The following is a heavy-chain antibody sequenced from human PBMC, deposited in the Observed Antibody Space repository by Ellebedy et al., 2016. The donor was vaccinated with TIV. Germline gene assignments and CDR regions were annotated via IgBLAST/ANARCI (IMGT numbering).Heavy chain of an antibody. Sequence: ASVKVSCKASGYTFTSYGITWVRQAPGQGHEWMGWISAYNGNTNYAQKLQGRVTITTDTSTSTAYMELRSLRSDDTAVYYCAIDSRVTFGGLIVYFDFWGQGTLVTVSS. CDR1: GYTFTSYG. CDR3: AIDSRVTFGGLIVYFDF. V-gene: IGHV1-18*01. D-gene: IGHD3-16*02. CDR2: ISAYNGNT. J-gene: IGHJ4*02.